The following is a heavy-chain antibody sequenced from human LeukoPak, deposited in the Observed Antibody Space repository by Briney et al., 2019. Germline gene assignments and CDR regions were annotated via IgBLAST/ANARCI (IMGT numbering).Heavy chain of an antibody. CDR3: AREYYDNNGRKYAFDV. Sequence: WASVKVSCKASGYTFSDYYIHWVRHAPGQGLEWMGSIDPSSGGTRTAQRFQGRVTMTRDTSISTAYMELIRLTSGDTAVYFCAREYYDNNGRKYAFDVWGQGTMVTVSS. J-gene: IGHJ3*01. CDR1: GYTFSDYY. CDR2: IDPSSGGT. V-gene: IGHV1-2*02. D-gene: IGHD3-22*01.